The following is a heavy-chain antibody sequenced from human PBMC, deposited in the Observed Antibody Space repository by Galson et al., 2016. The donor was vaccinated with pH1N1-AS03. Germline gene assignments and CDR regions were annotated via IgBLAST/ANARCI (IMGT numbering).Heavy chain of an antibody. V-gene: IGHV1-2*04. CDR3: ARDPRGPCTSATCPTTYYFGMDV. J-gene: IGHJ6*02. D-gene: IGHD2-2*01. CDR1: GYIFTGFY. Sequence: SVKVSCKASGYIFTGFYVHWVRQAPRQGLEWMGWINTDSGATNYAQKFEAWVTMTRDTSVSTAYMELYGLKSDDTAVYYCARDPRGPCTSATCPTTYYFGMDVWGQGTTVIVSS. CDR2: INTDSGAT.